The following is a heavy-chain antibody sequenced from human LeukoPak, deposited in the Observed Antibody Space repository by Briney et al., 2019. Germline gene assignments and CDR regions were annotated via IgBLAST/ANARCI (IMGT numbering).Heavy chain of an antibody. J-gene: IGHJ6*03. CDR1: GYTFTSYG. CDR3: ARKDRVYGSGSYPPMDV. V-gene: IGHV1-18*01. D-gene: IGHD3-10*01. CDR2: ISAYNGNT. Sequence: ASVKVSCKASGYTFTSYGISWVRQAPGQGLEWMGWISAYNGNTNYAQKFQGRVTMTRDTSISTAYMELSRLRSDDTAVYYCARKDRVYGSGSYPPMDVWGKGTTVTISS.